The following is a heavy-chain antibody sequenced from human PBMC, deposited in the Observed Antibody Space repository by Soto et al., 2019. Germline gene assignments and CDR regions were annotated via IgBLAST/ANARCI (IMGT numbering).Heavy chain of an antibody. CDR3: ARGTYYDFWSGYYTDAFDI. V-gene: IGHV1-46*01. Sequence: ASVKVSCKASGYTFTSYYMHWVRQAPGQGLEWMGIINPSGGSTSYAQKFQGRVTMTRDTSTSTVYMELSSLRSEDTAVYYCARGTYYDFWSGYYTDAFDIWGQGTMVTVSS. CDR2: INPSGGST. D-gene: IGHD3-3*01. CDR1: GYTFTSYY. J-gene: IGHJ3*02.